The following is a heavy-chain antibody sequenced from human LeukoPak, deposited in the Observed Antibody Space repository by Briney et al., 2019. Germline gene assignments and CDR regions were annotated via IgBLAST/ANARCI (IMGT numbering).Heavy chain of an antibody. Sequence: VWVSRIRPDGRETNHADSVKGRFTISRDNAKNTLYLQMNSLGAEDTAVYYCGRDVGLASVDIDYWGLGVRVTVS. CDR3: GRDVGLASVDIDY. J-gene: IGHJ4*02. D-gene: IGHD5-12*01. CDR2: IRPDGRET. V-gene: IGHV3-74*01.